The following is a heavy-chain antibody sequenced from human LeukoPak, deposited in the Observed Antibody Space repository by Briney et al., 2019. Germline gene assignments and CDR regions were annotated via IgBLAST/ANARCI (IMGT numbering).Heavy chain of an antibody. CDR3: GREIPSGSYAPDY. CDR1: GFTFSSYS. Sequence: PGGSLRLSCAASGFTFSSYSMNWVRQAPGKGLEWVSYISSSGRSILYADSVKGRFTVSRDNAKNSLYLQMNNLRAEDTAVYYCGREIPSGSYAPDYWCQGILVIVSS. D-gene: IGHD1-26*01. CDR2: ISSSGRSI. V-gene: IGHV3-21*05. J-gene: IGHJ4*02.